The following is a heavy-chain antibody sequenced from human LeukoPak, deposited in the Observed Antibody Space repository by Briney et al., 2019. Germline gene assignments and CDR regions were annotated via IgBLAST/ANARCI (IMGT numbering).Heavy chain of an antibody. CDR2: ISYSRST. J-gene: IGHJ4*02. V-gene: IGHV4-59*13. D-gene: IGHD3-10*01. CDR3: ARCVPGFGQCFYFDH. CDR1: RGSTSRYI. Sequence: SSETPSLSPTVSRGSTSRYISTCVPASPRERLGSSGRISYSRSTNYNPSLKSRVTISLDTSNNQFYLQLSSVTAADTAVYYCARCVPGFGQCFYFDHWDQGALVTVSS.